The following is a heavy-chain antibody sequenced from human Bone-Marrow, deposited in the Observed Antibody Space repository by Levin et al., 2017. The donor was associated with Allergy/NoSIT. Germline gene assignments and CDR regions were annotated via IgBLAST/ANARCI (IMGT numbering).Heavy chain of an antibody. CDR2: ISSSSSTI. J-gene: IGHJ5*02. Sequence: PSETLSLTCAASGFTFSSYSMNWVRQAPGKGLEWVSYISSSSSTIYYADSVKGRFTISRDNAKNSLYLQMNSLRAEDTAVYYCARVWRQYCISTSCPRTAWFDPWGQGTLVTVSS. V-gene: IGHV3-48*04. CDR1: GFTFSSYS. CDR3: ARVWRQYCISTSCPRTAWFDP. D-gene: IGHD2-2*01.